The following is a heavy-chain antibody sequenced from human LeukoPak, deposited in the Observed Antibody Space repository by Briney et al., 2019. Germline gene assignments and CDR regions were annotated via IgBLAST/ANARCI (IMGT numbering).Heavy chain of an antibody. CDR3: AKLEGGYYDSSGSFDY. D-gene: IGHD3-22*01. Sequence: GGSLRLSCAASGFTFSSYAMSWVRQAPGKGLEWVSAISGSGGSTYYADSVKGRFTISRDNSKNTLYLQMNSLRAEDTAVYYCAKLEGGYYDSSGSFDYWGQGTLVTVSS. V-gene: IGHV3-23*01. J-gene: IGHJ4*02. CDR1: GFTFSSYA. CDR2: ISGSGGST.